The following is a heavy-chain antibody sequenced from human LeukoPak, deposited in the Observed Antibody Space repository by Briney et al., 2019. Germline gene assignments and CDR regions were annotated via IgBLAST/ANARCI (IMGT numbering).Heavy chain of an antibody. V-gene: IGHV3-48*01. CDR2: ISSSSSTI. CDR1: GFSFSSYS. CDR3: AKEYYDFWSGYPHDY. D-gene: IGHD3-3*01. Sequence: PGGSLRLSCAASGFSFSSYSMHWVRQAPGKGLEWVSYISSSSSTIYYADSVKGRFTISRDNSKNTLYLQMNSLRAEDTAVYYCAKEYYDFWSGYPHDYWGQGTLVTVSS. J-gene: IGHJ4*02.